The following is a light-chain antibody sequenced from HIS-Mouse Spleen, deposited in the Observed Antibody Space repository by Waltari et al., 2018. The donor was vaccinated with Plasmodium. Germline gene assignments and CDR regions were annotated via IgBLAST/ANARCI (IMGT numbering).Light chain of an antibody. V-gene: IGLV3-10*01. Sequence: SYELTQPPSGEVSPGQTARITCSGDALPKKYAYWYQKKSGQATVLVIQEDSKRPSGIPERCAGSSSVTMATLTISGAQVEDEADYYCYSTDSSGNHRVFGGGTKLTVL. CDR3: YSTDSSGNHRV. CDR1: ALPKKY. CDR2: EDS. J-gene: IGLJ3*02.